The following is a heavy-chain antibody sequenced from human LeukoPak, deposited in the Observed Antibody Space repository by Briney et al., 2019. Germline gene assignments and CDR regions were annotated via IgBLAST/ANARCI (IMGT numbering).Heavy chain of an antibody. CDR2: MNPNSGNT. D-gene: IGHD5-12*01. Sequence: ASVTVSCKASGYTFTSYDINWVRQAPGQGLEWMGWMNPNSGNTGYAQKFQGRVTMTRNTSISTAYMELSSLRSEDTAVYYCARVLSGPSADNWFDPWGQGTLVTVAS. CDR3: ARVLSGPSADNWFDP. CDR1: GYTFTSYD. V-gene: IGHV1-8*01. J-gene: IGHJ5*02.